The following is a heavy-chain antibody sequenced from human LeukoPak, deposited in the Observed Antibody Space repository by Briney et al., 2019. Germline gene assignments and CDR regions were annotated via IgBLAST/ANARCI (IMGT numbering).Heavy chain of an antibody. J-gene: IGHJ4*02. CDR2: INPNSGGT. CDR3: ARGGYCSSTSCSDFDY. D-gene: IGHD2-2*01. CDR1: GYTFTGYD. V-gene: IGHV1-2*02. Sequence: ASVKVSCKASGYTFTGYDMHWVRQAPGQGLEWMGWINPNSGGTNYAQKFQGRVTMTRDTSISTAYMELSRLRSDDTAVYYCARGGYCSSTSCSDFDYWGQGTLVTVSS.